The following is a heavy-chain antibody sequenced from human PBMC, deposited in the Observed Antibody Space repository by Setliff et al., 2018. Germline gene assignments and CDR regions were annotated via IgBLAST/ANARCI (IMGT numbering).Heavy chain of an antibody. V-gene: IGHV3-7*01. Sequence: HPGGSLRLSCAASGLTFGSYWMTWVRQAPEKGLEWVANIHQDGSERHYVDSVKGRFTISIDNAKNSLFLQMNILEVEDTAVYYCVRDWASGDDHWGRGTLVTVSS. CDR1: GLTFGSYW. J-gene: IGHJ4*02. D-gene: IGHD3-10*01. CDR2: IHQDGSER. CDR3: VRDWASGDDH.